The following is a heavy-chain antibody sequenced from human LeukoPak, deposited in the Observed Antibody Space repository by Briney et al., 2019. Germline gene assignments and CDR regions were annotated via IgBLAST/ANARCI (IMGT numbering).Heavy chain of an antibody. V-gene: IGHV3-7*01. D-gene: IGHD5-18*01. CDR3: ARDLAYSRLDY. CDR2: INPDGNKK. Sequence: PGGSLRLSCAASGFNFNNYWMSWLRQAPGKGLEWVASINPDGNKKYSADSVKGRFTISRDNAENSLYLQMNSLRVEDTAFYYCARDLAYSRLDYWGQGMLVTVSS. J-gene: IGHJ4*02. CDR1: GFNFNNYW.